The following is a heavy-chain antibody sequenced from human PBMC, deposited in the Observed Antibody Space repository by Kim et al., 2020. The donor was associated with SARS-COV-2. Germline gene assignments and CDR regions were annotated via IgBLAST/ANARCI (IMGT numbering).Heavy chain of an antibody. CDR2: IRSKANSYAT. D-gene: IGHD1-1*01. CDR3: TSVPATTSAIWDAFD. V-gene: IGHV3-73*01. Sequence: GGSLRLSCAASGFTFSGSAIHWVRQASGKGLAWVGRIRSKANSYATDYAASVRGRFSISREDSKNTAYLQMNNLKTDDTAVYYCTSVPATTSAIWDAFD. J-gene: IGHJ3*02. CDR1: GFTFSGSA.